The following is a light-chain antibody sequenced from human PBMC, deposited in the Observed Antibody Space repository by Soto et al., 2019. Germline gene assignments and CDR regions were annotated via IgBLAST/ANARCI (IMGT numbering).Light chain of an antibody. J-gene: IGLJ1*01. V-gene: IGLV1-40*01. CDR2: GNV. CDR1: SSNIGAGFD. CDR3: QSYDSCLSGYV. Sequence: QSVLTQPPSVSGAPGQRVTISCTGSSSNIGAGFDVHWYQQLPGTAPKLLIYGNVDRPSGVPDRFSGSKSGTSASLAITGLQAEDEADYYCQSYDSCLSGYVFGTGTKLTVL.